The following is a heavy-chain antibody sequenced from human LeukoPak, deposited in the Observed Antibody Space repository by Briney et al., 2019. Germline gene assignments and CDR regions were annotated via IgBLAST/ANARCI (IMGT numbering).Heavy chain of an antibody. V-gene: IGHV3-21*04. Sequence: GGSLRLSCAASGFTFSSYSMNWVRQAPGKGLEWVSSISSSSSYIYYADSVKGRFTISRDNFKNTLYLQMNSLRAEDTAVYYCAKDRDDYVWGSYLGAFDIWGQGTMVTVSS. J-gene: IGHJ3*02. CDR3: AKDRDDYVWGSYLGAFDI. D-gene: IGHD3-16*01. CDR2: ISSSSSYI. CDR1: GFTFSSYS.